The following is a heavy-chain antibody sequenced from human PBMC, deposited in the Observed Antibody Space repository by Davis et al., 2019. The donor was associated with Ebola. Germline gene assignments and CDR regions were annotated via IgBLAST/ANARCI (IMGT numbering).Heavy chain of an antibody. CDR1: GFTFSSYW. J-gene: IGHJ6*02. CDR2: IKQDGSEK. CDR3: AARYYYYGMDV. Sequence: GESLKISCAASGFTFSSYWMSWVRQAPGKGLEWVANIKQDGSEKYYVDSVKGRFTISRDNAKNSLYLQMNSLRAEDTAVYYCAARYYYYGMDVWGQGTTVTVSS. V-gene: IGHV3-7*01.